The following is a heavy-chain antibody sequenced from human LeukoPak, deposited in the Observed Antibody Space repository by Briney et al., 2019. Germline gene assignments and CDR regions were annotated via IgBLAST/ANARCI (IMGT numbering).Heavy chain of an antibody. V-gene: IGHV3-48*01. D-gene: IGHD2-2*01. J-gene: IGHJ4*02. CDR1: GFSFSTSS. CDR3: ARDARSHCGTDACYGPYFDY. CDR2: IRGSSTTI. Sequence: PGGSLRLSCAASGFSFSTSSISWVRQTPGKGLEWISYIRGSSTTIYYADSVKGRFTISRDNARNSLYLQMNDLRAEDTGVYFCARDARSHCGTDACYGPYFDYWRQGSLVTVSS.